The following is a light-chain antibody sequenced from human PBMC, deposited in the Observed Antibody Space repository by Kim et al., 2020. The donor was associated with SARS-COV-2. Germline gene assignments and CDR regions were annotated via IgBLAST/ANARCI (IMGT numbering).Light chain of an antibody. V-gene: IGKV3-11*01. Sequence: SNPGDRATLSCRASQSVSRYLAWYQQKPGQAPRLLIYDASNRATGIPARFSGSGSGTDFTLTISSLEPEDFAVYYCHQRSNWPITFGQGTRLEIK. CDR2: DAS. CDR1: QSVSRY. CDR3: HQRSNWPIT. J-gene: IGKJ5*01.